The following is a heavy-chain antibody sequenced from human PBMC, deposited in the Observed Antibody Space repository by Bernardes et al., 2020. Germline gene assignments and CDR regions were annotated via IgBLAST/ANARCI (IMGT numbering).Heavy chain of an antibody. CDR1: GGSISSGGYY. Sequence: SETLSLTCTVSGGSISSGGYYWSWIRQHPGKGLEWIGYIYYSGSTYYNPSLKSRVTISVDTSKNQFSLKLSSVTAADTAVYYCARGKAAAGLNYWYFDLWGRGTLVTVSS. V-gene: IGHV4-31*03. CDR3: ARGKAAAGLNYWYFDL. CDR2: IYYSGST. J-gene: IGHJ2*01. D-gene: IGHD6-13*01.